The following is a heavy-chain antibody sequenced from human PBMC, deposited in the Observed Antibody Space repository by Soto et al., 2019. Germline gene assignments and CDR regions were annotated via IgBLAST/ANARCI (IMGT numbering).Heavy chain of an antibody. J-gene: IGHJ6*03. CDR2: INPNGGVT. D-gene: IGHD5-12*01. CDR3: ARESGGATATLDYYYFCMDV. Sequence: QVQLVQSGAEVKKPGASVTVSCRSSGDTFNDYYIHWVRQAPGQGLKWMGWINPNGGVTKYAQKFQGWVTMTRDTSIRTVYMQLSRLRSDDTAVYYCARESGGATATLDYYYFCMDVWGTGTTVTVSS. V-gene: IGHV1-2*04. CDR1: GDTFNDYY.